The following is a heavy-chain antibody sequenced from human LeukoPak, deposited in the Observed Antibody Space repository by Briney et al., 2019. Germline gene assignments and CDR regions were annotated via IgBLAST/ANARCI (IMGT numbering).Heavy chain of an antibody. Sequence: GASVKVSCKASGYTFTGYYMHWVQQAPGQGLEWMGWINPNSGGTNYAQKFQGRVTMTRDTSISTAYMELSRLRSDDTAVYYCARDNFGYYYDSSGYPDYWGQGTLVTVSS. CDR1: GYTFTGYY. D-gene: IGHD3-22*01. CDR3: ARDNFGYYYDSSGYPDY. J-gene: IGHJ4*02. V-gene: IGHV1-2*02. CDR2: INPNSGGT.